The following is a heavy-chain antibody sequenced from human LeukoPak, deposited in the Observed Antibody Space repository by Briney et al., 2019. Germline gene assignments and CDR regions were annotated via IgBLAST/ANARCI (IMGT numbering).Heavy chain of an antibody. CDR1: GFTFRDYW. J-gene: IGHJ4*02. CDR2: IKQDGSEK. D-gene: IGHD3-3*01. Sequence: GGSLRLSCAASGFTFRDYWMSWVRQAPGKGLEWVANIKQDGSEKYYVNSVKGRFTISRDNAKNSLYLQMNSLRAEDTAVYYCARERHYDFWSGYIIDYWGQGTLVTVSS. CDR3: ARERHYDFWSGYIIDY. V-gene: IGHV3-7*01.